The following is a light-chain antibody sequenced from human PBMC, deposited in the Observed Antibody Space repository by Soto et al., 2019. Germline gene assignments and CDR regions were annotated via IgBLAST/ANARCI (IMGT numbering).Light chain of an antibody. CDR3: QQSYXTPLT. CDR1: QSISSY. Sequence: DIQMTQSPSSLSASVGDRVTITCRASQSISSYLNWYQQKPGKAPKLLIYAASSLQSGVPSRFSGSGSGTDFTLTISSLQPEDFATYYCQQSYXTPLTFGGGTKVDIK. J-gene: IGKJ4*01. V-gene: IGKV1-39*01. CDR2: AAS.